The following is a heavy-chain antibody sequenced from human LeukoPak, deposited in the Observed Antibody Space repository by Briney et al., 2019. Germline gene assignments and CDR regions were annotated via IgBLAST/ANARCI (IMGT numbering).Heavy chain of an antibody. CDR1: GYTFSTYW. CDR3: ARRISGSYQECFDY. J-gene: IGHJ4*02. CDR2: IYPGDSDA. D-gene: IGHD1-26*01. V-gene: IGHV5-51*01. Sequence: GESLKISCKGSGYTFSTYWIGWVCQMPGKGLEWMGIIYPGDSDARYSPSFQGQVTISADKSISTAYLQWSSLQASDTAMYYCARRISGSYQECFDYWGQGTLVTVSS.